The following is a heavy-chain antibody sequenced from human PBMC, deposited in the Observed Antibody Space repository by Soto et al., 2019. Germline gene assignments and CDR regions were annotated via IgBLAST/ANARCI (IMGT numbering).Heavy chain of an antibody. V-gene: IGHV3-30-3*01. CDR3: ARGIGGYCSGGSCSPIYYYYYYCMDV. D-gene: IGHD2-15*01. CDR1: GFTFSSYA. Sequence: QVQLVESGGGVVQPGRSLRLSCAASGFTFSSYAMHWVRQAPGKGLEWVAVISYDGSNKYYGDSVKGRFTISRDNSKKTLYLQMNSQTAEDTAVYYCARGIGGYCSGGSCSPIYYYYYYCMDVWGQGTTVTVSS. J-gene: IGHJ6*02. CDR2: ISYDGSNK.